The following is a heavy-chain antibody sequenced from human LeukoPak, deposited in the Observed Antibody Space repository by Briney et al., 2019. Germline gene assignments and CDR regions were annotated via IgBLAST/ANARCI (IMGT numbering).Heavy chain of an antibody. CDR3: ARLLDAIDI. Sequence: SETLSLTCTVSGGSVSSGSYYWSWIRQPPGKGLEWIGYIYYSGSTNYNPSLKSRVTISVDTSRNQFSLKLSSVTAADTAVYYCARLLDAIDIWGQGTMVTVSS. CDR1: GGSVSSGSYY. J-gene: IGHJ3*02. V-gene: IGHV4-61*01. D-gene: IGHD1-26*01. CDR2: IYYSGST.